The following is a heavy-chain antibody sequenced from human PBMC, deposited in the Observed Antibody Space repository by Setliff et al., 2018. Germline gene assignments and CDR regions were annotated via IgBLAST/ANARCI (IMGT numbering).Heavy chain of an antibody. CDR2: ISWDGDTT. J-gene: IGHJ4*02. CDR1: GFTFDDFA. Sequence: QAGGSLRLSCAASGFTFDDFAMHWVRQAPGQGLEWVSLISWDGDTTFSADSVKGRFTISRDNSKNSLYLEVTNLRTEDTALYYCAKNREYYGSGAMGYFDYWGRGTLVTVSS. V-gene: IGHV3-43D*04. D-gene: IGHD3-10*01. CDR3: AKNREYYGSGAMGYFDY.